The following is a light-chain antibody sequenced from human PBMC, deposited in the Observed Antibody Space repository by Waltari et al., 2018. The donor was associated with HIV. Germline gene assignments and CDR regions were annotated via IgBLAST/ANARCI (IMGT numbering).Light chain of an antibody. CDR1: SSDVGGYNY. V-gene: IGLV2-11*01. Sequence: SALTQPRSASGSPGQSVTISCTGTSSDVGGYNYVSWYQQHPSKPHTVIIYDVTRRPSGVRDRCSGSKSGNAASLTISGLPAEDGADYCCCSVAGRYAVVFGGGTNLTVL. J-gene: IGLJ3*02. CDR2: DVT. CDR3: CSVAGRYAVV.